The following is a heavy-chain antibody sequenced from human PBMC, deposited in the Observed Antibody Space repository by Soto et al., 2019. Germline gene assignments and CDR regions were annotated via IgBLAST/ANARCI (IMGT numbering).Heavy chain of an antibody. CDR1: GFTFSSYS. Sequence: EVQLVESGGGLVKPGGSLRLSCAASGFTFSSYSMNWVRQAPGKGLEWVSSISSSSSYIYYADSVKGRFTISRDNAKNSLYLQMNSLRAEDTALYYCAREPYGDYAQADYWGQGTLVTVSS. J-gene: IGHJ4*02. CDR3: AREPYGDYAQADY. D-gene: IGHD4-17*01. CDR2: ISSSSSYI. V-gene: IGHV3-21*01.